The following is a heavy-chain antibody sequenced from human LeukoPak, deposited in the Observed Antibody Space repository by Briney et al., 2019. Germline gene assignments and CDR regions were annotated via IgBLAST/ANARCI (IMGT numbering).Heavy chain of an antibody. CDR3: ALEGKRKDGYNRDY. Sequence: SETLSLTCTVSGGSISSYYWSWIRQPAGKGLEWIGRIYSSGSTNYNPSLKSRVTISVDTSKNQFSLKLSSVTAADTAVYYCALEGKRKDGYNRDYWGQGTLVTVSS. J-gene: IGHJ4*02. CDR2: IYSSGST. V-gene: IGHV4-4*07. CDR1: GGSISSYY. D-gene: IGHD5-24*01.